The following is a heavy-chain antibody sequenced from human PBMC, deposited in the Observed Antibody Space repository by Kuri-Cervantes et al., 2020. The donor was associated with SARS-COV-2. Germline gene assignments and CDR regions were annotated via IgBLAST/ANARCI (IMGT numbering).Heavy chain of an antibody. V-gene: IGHV4-38-2*02. CDR2: IYHRGTT. CDR1: GYSISSDNY. Sequence: GSLRLSCTVPGYSISSDNYWGWIRQPPGKGLEWIGTIYHRGTTYYNPSLRRRITMSVDTSKNQFSLKLSSVTAADTAVYYCARKEIKRYYYGSGSYYFDYWGQGTLVTVSS. CDR3: ARKEIKRYYYGSGSYYFDY. D-gene: IGHD3-10*01. J-gene: IGHJ4*02.